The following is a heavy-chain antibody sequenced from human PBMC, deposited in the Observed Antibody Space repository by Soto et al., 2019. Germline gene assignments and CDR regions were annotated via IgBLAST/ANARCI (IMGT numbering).Heavy chain of an antibody. CDR2: VSYDGDNE. J-gene: IGHJ5*02. CDR3: AKDLVRGVISWFDP. D-gene: IGHD3-10*01. V-gene: IGHV3-30*18. Sequence: GGSLRLSCAASGFTFSNYAMHWVRQAPGKGLEWVAIVSYDGDNEYYADSVRGRFFISRDNSRNTLYLQTSSLRHEDTAVYYCAKDLVRGVISWFDPWGQGTLVTVSS. CDR1: GFTFSNYA.